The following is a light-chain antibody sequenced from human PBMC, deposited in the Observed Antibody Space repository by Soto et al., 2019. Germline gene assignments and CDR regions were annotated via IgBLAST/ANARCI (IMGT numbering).Light chain of an antibody. CDR3: QQYGSSPLIS. CDR2: GAS. J-gene: IGKJ5*01. V-gene: IGKV3-20*01. Sequence: VLTQAPGTLSLSPGESATLSCRASQTVSITYLTWYQQKPGQAPRLLIFGASKRATGIPDRFSGSGSGRDFTLTISGLEPEDFAVYYCQQYGSSPLISFGQGTRLEIK. CDR1: QTVSITY.